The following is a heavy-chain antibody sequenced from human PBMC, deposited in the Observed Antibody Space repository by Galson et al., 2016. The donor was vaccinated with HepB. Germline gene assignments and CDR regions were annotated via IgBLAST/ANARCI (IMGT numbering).Heavy chain of an antibody. D-gene: IGHD1-1*01. CDR2: SYSDDNT. V-gene: IGHV3-53*01. CDR1: GFIVSTNY. J-gene: IGHJ3*01. CDR3: VRRGVDTNNWHES. Sequence: SLRLSCAASGFIVSTNYMSWVCQAPGKGLEWVSVSYSDDNTYYADSVKGRFGISRDNLKNTLYLQMNRLRVEDTAVYYCVRRGVDTNNWHESWGQGTMVTVSS.